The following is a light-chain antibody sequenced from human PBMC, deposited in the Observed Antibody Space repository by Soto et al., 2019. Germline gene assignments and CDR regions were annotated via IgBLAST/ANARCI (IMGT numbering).Light chain of an antibody. CDR1: QSLNRNY. J-gene: IGKJ1*01. Sequence: EVVLTQSPGTLSLSPGERATLSCRASQSLNRNYLAWYQRKPGQPPRLLMYWPFNRATDIPARCSGSVSETDFTLTITRLVPEDFAVYYCQQYESAPPTFGQGTKVEF. CDR2: WPF. V-gene: IGKV3-20*01. CDR3: QQYESAPPT.